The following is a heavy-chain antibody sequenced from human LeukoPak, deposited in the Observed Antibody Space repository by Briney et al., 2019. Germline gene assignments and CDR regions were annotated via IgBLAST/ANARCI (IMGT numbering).Heavy chain of an antibody. Sequence: SETLSLTCTVSGGSISSYYWSWIRQPPGKGLEWIGYIYYSGSTNYNPSLKSRVTISVDTSKNQFSLKLSSVTAADTAVYYCARGSYYYYYGMDVWGQGTTVTVSS. V-gene: IGHV4-59*01. J-gene: IGHJ6*02. CDR1: GGSISSYY. CDR3: ARGSYYYYYGMDV. CDR2: IYYSGST.